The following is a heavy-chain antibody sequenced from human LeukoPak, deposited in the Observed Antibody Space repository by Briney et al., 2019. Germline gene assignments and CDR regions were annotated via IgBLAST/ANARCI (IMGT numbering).Heavy chain of an antibody. D-gene: IGHD2-8*01. Sequence: PGGSLRLSCAASGFTFSNAWMSWVRLTPGKGLEWVGRIKSKNDGGTPDYAAPVQGRFTISRDDSTNTLYLQMNSLKTEDTAVYYRTTDGVAISHTFDYWGQGSLVTVSS. CDR3: TTDGVAISHTFDY. V-gene: IGHV3-15*01. J-gene: IGHJ4*02. CDR2: IKSKNDGGTP. CDR1: GFTFSNAW.